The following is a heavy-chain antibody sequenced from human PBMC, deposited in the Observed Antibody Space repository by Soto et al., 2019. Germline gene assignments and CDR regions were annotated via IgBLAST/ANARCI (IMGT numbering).Heavy chain of an antibody. J-gene: IGHJ6*02. CDR3: AKSPYYYYGMDV. Sequence: GGSLRLSCAASGFTFSSYGMHWVRQAPGKGLEWVAVISYDGSNKYYADSVKGRFTISRDNSKNTLYLQMNSLRAEDTAVYYCAKSPYYYYGMDVWGQGTTVTVYS. CDR2: ISYDGSNK. V-gene: IGHV3-30*18. CDR1: GFTFSSYG.